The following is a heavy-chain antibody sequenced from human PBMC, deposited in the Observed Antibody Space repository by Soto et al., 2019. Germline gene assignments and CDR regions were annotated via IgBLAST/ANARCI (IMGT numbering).Heavy chain of an antibody. CDR2: IYYSGST. D-gene: IGHD3-22*01. Sequence: PSETLSRTCTVSGGSISSSSYYWGWIRQPPGKGLEWIGSIYYSGSTYYNPSLKSRVTISVDTSKNQFSLKLSSVTAADTAVYYCARPIREDYYDSSGYYGDNLYGMDVWGQGTTVTVSS. V-gene: IGHV4-39*01. CDR1: GGSISSSSYY. J-gene: IGHJ6*02. CDR3: ARPIREDYYDSSGYYGDNLYGMDV.